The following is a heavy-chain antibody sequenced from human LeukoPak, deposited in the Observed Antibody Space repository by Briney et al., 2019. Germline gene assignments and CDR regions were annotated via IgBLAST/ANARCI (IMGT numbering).Heavy chain of an antibody. J-gene: IGHJ4*02. V-gene: IGHV3-30*02. D-gene: IGHD2-15*01. CDR3: AKDRPDIVVVVAATPGFDY. CDR2: IRYDGSNK. Sequence: GGSLRLSCAASGFTFSSYGMHWVRQAPGKGLEWVAFIRYDGSNKYYADSVKGRFTISRDNSKNTLYPQMNSLRAEDTAVYYCAKDRPDIVVVVAATPGFDYWGQGTLVTVSS. CDR1: GFTFSSYG.